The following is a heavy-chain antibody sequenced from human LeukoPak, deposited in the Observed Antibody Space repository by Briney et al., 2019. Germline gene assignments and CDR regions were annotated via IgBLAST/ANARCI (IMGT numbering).Heavy chain of an antibody. Sequence: ASVKVSCKSSGYSFSEYGIAWVRQARGQGLEWIGWISGNNGNGNKAQKFQGRVTMSINRSSTSAVMELKRLSADDTAVYYCARAPDYDFWSGSPLGAFDIWGQGTMVTVSS. CDR1: GYSFSEYG. V-gene: IGHV1-18*01. J-gene: IGHJ3*02. CDR2: ISGNNGNG. CDR3: ARAPDYDFWSGSPLGAFDI. D-gene: IGHD3-3*01.